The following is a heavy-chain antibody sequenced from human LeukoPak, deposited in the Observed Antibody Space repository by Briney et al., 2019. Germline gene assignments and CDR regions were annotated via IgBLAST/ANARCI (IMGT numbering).Heavy chain of an antibody. CDR2: IHHDGINK. CDR1: GFTFNSYG. CDR3: ARGSVSYYYDSSGYYDNWFDP. V-gene: IGHV3-30*02. D-gene: IGHD3-22*01. Sequence: PGGSLRLSCATSGFTFNSYGMHWVRQAPGKGLDWVAFIHHDGINKYYADSVRGRFTISRDTSKNTLYLQMNSLRSEDTAVYYCARGSVSYYYDSSGYYDNWFDPWGQGTLVTVSS. J-gene: IGHJ5*02.